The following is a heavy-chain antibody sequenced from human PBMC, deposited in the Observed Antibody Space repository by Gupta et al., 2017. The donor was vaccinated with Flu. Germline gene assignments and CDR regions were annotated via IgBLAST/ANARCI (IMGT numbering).Heavy chain of an antibody. CDR2: IYYSGST. CDR1: GGSLSYYY. D-gene: IGHD1-26*01. J-gene: IGHJ4*02. V-gene: IGHV4-59*08. Sequence: QVQLQESGPGLVKPSETLSLTCTVSGGSLSYYYWSWIRQPPGKGLEWIGYIYYSGSTNYNPSLKSRVIISVDTSKNQFSLNLSSVTAADTAVYYCARHGTVRVGADYWGQGTLVTVSS. CDR3: ARHGTVRVGADY.